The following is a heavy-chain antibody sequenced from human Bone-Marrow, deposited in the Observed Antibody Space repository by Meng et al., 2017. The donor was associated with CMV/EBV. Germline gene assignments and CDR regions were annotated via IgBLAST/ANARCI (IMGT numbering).Heavy chain of an antibody. D-gene: IGHD2-2*01. J-gene: IGHJ4*02. Sequence: SETLSLTCTVSGGSISGYHWSWIRQPPGKGLEWIGYIYYSGSTNYNPSLNSRFTISIDTSKSQFSLKVFSVTAADTAVYYCARAYCSSTSCSDYWGQGTRVTGSS. CDR2: IYYSGST. CDR1: GGSISGYH. V-gene: IGHV4-59*01. CDR3: ARAYCSSTSCSDY.